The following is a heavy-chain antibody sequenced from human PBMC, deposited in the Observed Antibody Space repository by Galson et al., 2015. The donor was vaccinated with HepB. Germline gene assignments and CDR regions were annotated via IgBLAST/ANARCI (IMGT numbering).Heavy chain of an antibody. D-gene: IGHD6-19*01. V-gene: IGHV3-23*01. Sequence: SLRLSCAASGVTFSSYAMSWVRQAPGKGLEWVSAISGSGGSTYYADSVKGRFTISRDNSKNTLYLQMNSLRAEDTAVYYCAKGSVAGTFPFWYFDLWGRGTLVTVSS. CDR3: AKGSVAGTFPFWYFDL. J-gene: IGHJ2*01. CDR1: GVTFSSYA. CDR2: ISGSGGST.